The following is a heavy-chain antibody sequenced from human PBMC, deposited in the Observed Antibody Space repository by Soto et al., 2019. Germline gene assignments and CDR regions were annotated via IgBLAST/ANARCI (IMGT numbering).Heavy chain of an antibody. CDR1: GGSISSGGYY. Sequence: QVQLQESGPGLVKPSQTLSLTCTVSGGSISSGGYYWSWIRQHPGKGLEWIAYIDYSGSTYYNPSLKSRVTISVDTSKNQFSLKLSSVTAADTAVYYCARRLVATIYYFDYWGQGTLVTVSS. J-gene: IGHJ4*02. D-gene: IGHD5-12*01. V-gene: IGHV4-31*03. CDR2: IDYSGST. CDR3: ARRLVATIYYFDY.